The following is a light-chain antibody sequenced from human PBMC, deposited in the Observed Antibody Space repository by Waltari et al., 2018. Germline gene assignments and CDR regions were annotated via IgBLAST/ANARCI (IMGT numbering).Light chain of an antibody. CDR3: CSDSSHISVL. Sequence: ALTQPASVSGSPGQSITVSCTGTSSDVGGYNSVSWYQQHPGKAPKLMIYDVNNRPSGFSNRFSGSKFDNTASLTISGLQSEDEADYYCCSDSSHISVLFGGGTKLTVL. CDR1: SSDVGGYNS. J-gene: IGLJ2*01. V-gene: IGLV2-14*03. CDR2: DVN.